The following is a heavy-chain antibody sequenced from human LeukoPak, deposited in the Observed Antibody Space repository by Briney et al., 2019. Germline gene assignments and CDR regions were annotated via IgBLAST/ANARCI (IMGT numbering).Heavy chain of an antibody. Sequence: GGSLRLSCAASGFTFSNYAMHWVRQAPGKGLEWVAVISYDGSNRFYADSVKGRFTISRDNSKNTLHLQMNSLRAEDTAVYYCARSLATSYYYMDVWGKGTTVTVSS. V-gene: IGHV3-30*04. D-gene: IGHD5-12*01. CDR1: GFTFSNYA. CDR3: ARSLATSYYYMDV. CDR2: ISYDGSNR. J-gene: IGHJ6*03.